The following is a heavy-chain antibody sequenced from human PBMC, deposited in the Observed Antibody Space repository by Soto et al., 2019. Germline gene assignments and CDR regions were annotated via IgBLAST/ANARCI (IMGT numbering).Heavy chain of an antibody. CDR2: IRSKAYGGTT. J-gene: IGHJ6*02. V-gene: IGHV3-49*03. Sequence: GGSLRLSCTASGFTFGDYAMSWFRQAPGKGLEWVGFIRSKAYGGTTEYAASVKGRFTISRDDSKSIAYLQMNSLKTEDTAVYYCTRDTRIIQDWNDEYYYYGMDVWGQGTTVTVSS. CDR3: TRDTRIIQDWNDEYYYYGMDV. D-gene: IGHD1-1*01. CDR1: GFTFGDYA.